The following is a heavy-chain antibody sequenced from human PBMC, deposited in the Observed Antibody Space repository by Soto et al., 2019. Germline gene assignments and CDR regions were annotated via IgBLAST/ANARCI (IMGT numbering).Heavy chain of an antibody. CDR3: ARDQMGTITGGLDV. CDR2: IIPMFGTT. V-gene: IGHV1-69*13. Sequence: WASVKVSCKPSGGTFSNYAVSWVRQAPGQGLEWVGGIIPMFGTTHYAPKFQGRVTINADESTTTVYMELSSLRSDDTAVYYCARDQMGTITGGLDVWGQGTSVTVSS. CDR1: GGTFSNYA. J-gene: IGHJ6*02. D-gene: IGHD1-1*01.